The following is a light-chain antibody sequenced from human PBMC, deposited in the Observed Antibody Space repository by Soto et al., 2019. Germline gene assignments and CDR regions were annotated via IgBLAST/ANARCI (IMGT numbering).Light chain of an antibody. J-gene: IGKJ1*01. Sequence: EIVMTQSPATLSVSPGERATLSCRASQNVRSNLAWYQQKPGQAPRLLIYAASTRATGIPARFSGSGSGTEFTLTISSLQPDDFATYYCQQYNSYTRTFGQGTKVDIK. CDR2: AAS. V-gene: IGKV3-15*01. CDR3: QQYNSYTRT. CDR1: QNVRSN.